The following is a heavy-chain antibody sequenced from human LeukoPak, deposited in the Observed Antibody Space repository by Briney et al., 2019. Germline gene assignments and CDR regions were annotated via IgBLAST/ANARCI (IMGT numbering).Heavy chain of an antibody. J-gene: IGHJ4*02. CDR2: MSYDGSNK. V-gene: IGHV3-30*04. Sequence: GRSLRLSCAASGFIFSSYAMHWVRQAPGKGLEWVAVMSYDGSNKYYADSVKGRFTNSRDHSKNTLYLQMNSLRAGDTAVYYCARGGYSYGPTTKFVWGQGTLVTVSS. CDR3: ARGGYSYGPTTKFV. D-gene: IGHD5-18*01. CDR1: GFIFSSYA.